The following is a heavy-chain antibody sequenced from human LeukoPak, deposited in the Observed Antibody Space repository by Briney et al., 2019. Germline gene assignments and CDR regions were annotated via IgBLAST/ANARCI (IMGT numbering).Heavy chain of an antibody. CDR1: GFTFSGYA. V-gene: IGHV3-23*01. CDR2: ISGSGGST. J-gene: IGHJ4*02. CDR3: AKFPKPAMVYH. D-gene: IGHD5-18*01. Sequence: GASLRLSCAASGFTFSGYAMSWVRQAPGKGLEWVSAISGSGGSTYYADSVKGRFTISRDNSKNTLYLQMNSLRAEDTAVYYLAKFPKPAMVYHRGQGTLVTVSS.